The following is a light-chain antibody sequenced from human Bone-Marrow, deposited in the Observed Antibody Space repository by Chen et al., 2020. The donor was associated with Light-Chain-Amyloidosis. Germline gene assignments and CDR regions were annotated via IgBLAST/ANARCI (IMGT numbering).Light chain of an antibody. CDR1: QRISSL. CDR2: KSF. CDR3: KQYNNYPYT. J-gene: IGKJ2*01. V-gene: IGKV1-5*03. Sequence: DIQMTQSPSTLSASVGDRVTITCRASQRISSLLAWYQQKPGKAPKILIYKSFNLQTGVPSRFSGSGYVTEVTLTISSLQTEDFATYYCKQYNNYPYTFGQGTKLDIK.